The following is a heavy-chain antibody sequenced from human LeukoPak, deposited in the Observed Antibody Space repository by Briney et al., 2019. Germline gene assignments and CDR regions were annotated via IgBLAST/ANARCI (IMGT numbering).Heavy chain of an antibody. J-gene: IGHJ5*02. CDR1: GGSISSSSYF. CDR3: ARDHSYYYDSSGYYSNWFDP. CDR2: IYYSGST. Sequence: SETLSLTCTVSGGSISSSSYFWGWIRQPPGKGLEWIGNIYYSGSTYYNPSLKSRVTISVDTSKNQFSLKLSSVTAADTAVYYCARDHSYYYDSSGYYSNWFDPWGQGTLVTVSS. D-gene: IGHD3-22*01. V-gene: IGHV4-39*07.